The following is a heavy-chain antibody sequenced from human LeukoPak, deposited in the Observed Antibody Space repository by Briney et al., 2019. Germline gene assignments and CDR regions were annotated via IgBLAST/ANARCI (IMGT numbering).Heavy chain of an antibody. J-gene: IGHJ5*02. CDR2: INQYGST. V-gene: IGHV4-34*01. D-gene: IGHD6-19*01. CDR1: GGSFSGYY. Sequence: SETLSLTCGVFGGSFSGYYWSWIRQAPGKGLEWIGEINQYGSTKYNPSLRSRVTLSVDTSKKQFSLNLTSVTAADSAVYYCARSLPQWLAPRGYWFDGWGQGTLATVSS. CDR3: ARSLPQWLAPRGYWFDG.